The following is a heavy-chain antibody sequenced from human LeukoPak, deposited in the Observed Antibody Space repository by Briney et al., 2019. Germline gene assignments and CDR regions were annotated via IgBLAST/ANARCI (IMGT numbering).Heavy chain of an antibody. D-gene: IGHD2-2*01. CDR1: GDSVSSNSVT. CDR2: TYYRSTWYN. CDR3: ARRLTQYDCFDP. Sequence: QTLSLTCAISGDSVSSNSVTWNWIRQPPSRGLEWLGRTYYRSTWYNDYAVSVRGRITVNPDTSKNQFSLHLNSVTPEDTAVYYCARRLTQYDCFDPWGQGILVTVSS. V-gene: IGHV6-1*01. J-gene: IGHJ5*02.